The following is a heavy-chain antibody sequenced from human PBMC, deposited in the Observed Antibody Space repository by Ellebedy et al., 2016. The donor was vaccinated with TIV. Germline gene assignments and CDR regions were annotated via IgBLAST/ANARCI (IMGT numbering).Heavy chain of an antibody. CDR2: IVAVFGTT. CDR1: GGIFRSKA. CDR3: ARYSGYHFRGNFFDY. J-gene: IGHJ4*02. Sequence: SVKVSCKASGGIFRSKAFSWVRQAPGQGLEWMGGIVAVFGTTTYAQKFQGRVTITADESTSTAYMELSSLTADDTAVYYCARYSGYHFRGNFFDYWGQGTLVTASS. D-gene: IGHD5-12*01. V-gene: IGHV1-69*13.